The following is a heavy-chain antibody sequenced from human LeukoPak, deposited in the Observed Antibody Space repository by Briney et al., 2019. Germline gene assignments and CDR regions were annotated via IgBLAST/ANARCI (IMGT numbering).Heavy chain of an antibody. D-gene: IGHD3-22*01. CDR3: AREYYDSSGYYYRYNAFDI. V-gene: IGHV4-61*02. Sequence: SQTLSLTCTVSGGSISSGSYHLSWIRQPAGKGLEWIGRIYTSGSTNYNPSLKSRVTISVDTSKNQFSLKLSSVTAADTAVYYCAREYYDSSGYYYRYNAFDIWGQGTMVTVSS. CDR2: IYTSGST. J-gene: IGHJ3*02. CDR1: GGSISSGSYH.